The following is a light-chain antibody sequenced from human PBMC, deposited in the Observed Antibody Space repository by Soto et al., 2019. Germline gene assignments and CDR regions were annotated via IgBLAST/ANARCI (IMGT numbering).Light chain of an antibody. Sequence: QSVLTQPASVSGSPGQSLTISCTGTSSDVGGYNYVSWFQQHPGKAPILKIYEVSNRPSGVSNRFSGSKSGYTASLTISELQAEDEADYYCTSFTSISTLVFGGGTKLTVL. J-gene: IGLJ3*02. V-gene: IGLV2-14*03. CDR2: EVS. CDR1: SSDVGGYNY. CDR3: TSFTSISTLV.